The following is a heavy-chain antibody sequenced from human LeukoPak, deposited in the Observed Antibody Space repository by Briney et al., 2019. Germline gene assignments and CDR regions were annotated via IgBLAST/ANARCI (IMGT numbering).Heavy chain of an antibody. Sequence: ASVKVSCKASGYTFSNYGISWVRQAPGQGLEWMGWISSYNDNTNYAQKLQGRVTMTTDTSTSTAYMELRSLRSDDTAVYYCARGPLDYYYYMDVWGKGTTVTISS. J-gene: IGHJ6*03. CDR2: ISSYNDNT. V-gene: IGHV1-18*01. CDR1: GYTFSNYG. CDR3: ARGPLDYYYYMDV.